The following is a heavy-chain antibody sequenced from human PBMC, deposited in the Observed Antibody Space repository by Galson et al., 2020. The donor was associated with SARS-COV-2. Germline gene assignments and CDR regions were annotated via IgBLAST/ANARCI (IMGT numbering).Heavy chain of an antibody. CDR3: ARGASLFYSAFDL. Sequence: GESLKISCAASGFIFGTSGMHWVRQAPGQGLEWVAFISPDGREKHYLDSVEGRFTISRDNSKNKVYLDMNNLRVDDTSVFYCARGASLFYSAFDLWGQGTMVTVSA. V-gene: IGHV3-30*03. CDR1: GFIFGTSG. CDR2: ISPDGREK. D-gene: IGHD2-21*01. J-gene: IGHJ3*01.